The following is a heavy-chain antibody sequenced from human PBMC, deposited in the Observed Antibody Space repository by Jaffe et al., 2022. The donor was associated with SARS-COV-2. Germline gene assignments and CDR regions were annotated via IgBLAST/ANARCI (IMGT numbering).Heavy chain of an antibody. J-gene: IGHJ4*02. D-gene: IGHD2-21*02. CDR2: VKSKAGGETT. Sequence: EVHLVASGGDLVRPGESLRLSCAASGFTFSGAWMSWVRQAPGKGLEWIGRVKSKAGGETTDYAAPVKGRFTVSRDDSADTLYLQMNSLKTEDTAVYYCTADVPTAIPQIDYWGQGTLVTVSS. CDR3: TADVPTAIPQIDY. V-gene: IGHV3-15*01. CDR1: GFTFSGAW.